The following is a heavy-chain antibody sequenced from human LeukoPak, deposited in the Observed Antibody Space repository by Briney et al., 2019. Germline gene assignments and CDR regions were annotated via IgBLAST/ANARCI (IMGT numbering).Heavy chain of an antibody. J-gene: IGHJ4*02. CDR2: MNPNTDNI. CDR1: GYPFTSYD. V-gene: IGHV1-8*01. Sequence: GASVKVSCKASGYPFTSYDINWVRQATGQGLEWMGWMNPNTDNIDYAEKFRDRVTMTRNTSISTAYMELSSLRSEDTAVYYCARGSRGNAYSSVWGQGTLVIVSS. CDR3: ARGSRGNAYSSV. D-gene: IGHD6-19*01.